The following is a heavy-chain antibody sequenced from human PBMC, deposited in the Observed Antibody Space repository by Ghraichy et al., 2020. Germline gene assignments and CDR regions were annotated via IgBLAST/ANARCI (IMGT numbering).Heavy chain of an antibody. Sequence: GGSLRLSCAASGFTFDDYAMHWVRQAPGKGLEWVSGISWNSGSIGYADSVKGRFTISRDNAKNSLYLQMNSLRAEDTALYYCATESLGMFDYWGQGTLVTVSS. CDR3: ATESLGMFDY. J-gene: IGHJ4*02. V-gene: IGHV3-9*01. CDR1: GFTFDDYA. CDR2: ISWNSGSI.